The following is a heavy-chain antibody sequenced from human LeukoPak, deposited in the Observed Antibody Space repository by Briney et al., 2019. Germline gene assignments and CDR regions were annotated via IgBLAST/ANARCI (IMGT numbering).Heavy chain of an antibody. CDR2: IYSGGST. V-gene: IGHV3-53*01. D-gene: IGHD1-26*01. CDR3: ARGGSYLSAFDI. CDR1: VLTFSSYS. J-gene: IGHJ3*02. Sequence: GGSLRLSCAASVLTFSSYSVNWVRQAPAKGLEWVSIIYSGGSTFYADSVKGRFTISRDNSKNTLYLQMNSLRAEDTAVYYCARGGSYLSAFDIWGQGTMVTVSS.